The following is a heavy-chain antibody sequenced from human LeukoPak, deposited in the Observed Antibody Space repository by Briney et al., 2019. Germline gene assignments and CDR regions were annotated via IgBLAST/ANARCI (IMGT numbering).Heavy chain of an antibody. J-gene: IGHJ4*02. CDR2: INHSGST. D-gene: IGHD5-12*01. CDR3: ARQFLIPATTENYFVS. CDR1: GGSFSGYY. Sequence: PSETLSLTCAVYGGSFSGYYWSWIRQPPGKGLEWIGEINHSGSTNYNPSLKSRVTISVDTSKNQFSLTLTSVTAADTAIYYCARQFLIPATTENYFVSWGQGTLLTVSS. V-gene: IGHV4-34*01.